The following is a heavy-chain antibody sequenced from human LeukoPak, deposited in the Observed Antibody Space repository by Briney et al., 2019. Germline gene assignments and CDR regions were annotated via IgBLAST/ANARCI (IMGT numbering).Heavy chain of an antibody. J-gene: IGHJ4*02. CDR3: ARDQEGTFDY. D-gene: IGHD3-10*01. CDR2: ISWNSGSI. Sequence: GGSLRLSCAASGFTFDDYAMHWVRQAPGKGLEWVSGISWNSGSIGYADSVKGRFTISRDNSKNTLYLQMNSLRAEDTAVYYCARDQEGTFDYWGQGTLVTVSS. V-gene: IGHV3-9*01. CDR1: GFTFDDYA.